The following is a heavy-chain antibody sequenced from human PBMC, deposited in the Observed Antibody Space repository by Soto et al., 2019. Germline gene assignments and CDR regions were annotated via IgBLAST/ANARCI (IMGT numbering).Heavy chain of an antibody. CDR2: IHHSGST. J-gene: IGHJ4*02. CDR3: ARGHSTSGYDS. D-gene: IGHD6-6*01. V-gene: IGHV4-34*01. CDR1: GASFSGYY. Sequence: SETLSLTCSVYGASFSGYYWSWIRQSPGKGLEWIGEIHHSGSTHYNPSLKSRLTFSIDESQSQFYMMLTSVTAADTALYFCARGHSTSGYDSWGQGSLVTAPQ.